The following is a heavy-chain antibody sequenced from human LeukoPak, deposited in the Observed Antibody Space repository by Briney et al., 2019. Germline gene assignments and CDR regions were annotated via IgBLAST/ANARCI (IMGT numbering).Heavy chain of an antibody. CDR1: GFTFSSYA. Sequence: PGRSLTLSCAASGFTFSSYAMHWVRQAPGKGLEWVAVISYDGSNKFYADSVKGRFTFSRDNSKNTLYLQMNSLRAEDTAVYYCARDYRTAMVPALGGFDYWGQGTLVTVSS. J-gene: IGHJ4*02. V-gene: IGHV3-30*04. CDR2: ISYDGSNK. CDR3: ARDYRTAMVPALGGFDY. D-gene: IGHD5-18*01.